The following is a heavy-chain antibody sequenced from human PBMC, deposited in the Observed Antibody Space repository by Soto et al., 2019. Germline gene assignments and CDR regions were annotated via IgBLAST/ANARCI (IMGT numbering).Heavy chain of an antibody. V-gene: IGHV4-30-4*08. CDR3: AREDDGGDTLDV. CDR1: GGSISIDYYR. Sequence: SETLSLTCTVPGGSISIDYYRWPWIRPSPERGLEWIGYIHHSGSILYDPSLKSRVTISVDTSKNQFSLHLSSVTAADTAVYFCAREDDGGDTLDVWGQGTTVTVSS. CDR2: IHHSGSI. D-gene: IGHD2-21*02. J-gene: IGHJ6*02.